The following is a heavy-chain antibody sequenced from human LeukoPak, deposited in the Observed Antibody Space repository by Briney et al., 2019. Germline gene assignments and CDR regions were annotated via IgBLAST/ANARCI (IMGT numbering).Heavy chain of an antibody. CDR3: ARVASHGAAAGTVPRGSFDY. CDR1: GFTFSSYA. J-gene: IGHJ4*02. CDR2: ISYDGSNK. Sequence: PGGSLRLSCAASGFTFSSYAMHWVRQAPGKGLEWVAVISYDGSNKYYADSVKGRFTISRDNSKNTLYLQMNSLRAEDTAVYYCARVASHGAAAGTVPRGSFDYWGQGTLVTVSS. D-gene: IGHD6-13*01. V-gene: IGHV3-30-3*01.